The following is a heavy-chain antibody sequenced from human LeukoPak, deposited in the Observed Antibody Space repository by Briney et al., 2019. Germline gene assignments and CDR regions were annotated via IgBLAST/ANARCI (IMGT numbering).Heavy chain of an antibody. V-gene: IGHV4-61*02. CDR1: GGSISSDSYY. J-gene: IGHJ4*02. Sequence: SETLSLTCIVSGGSISSDSYYWSWIRQPAGKGLEWIGRVYTSGITNYNPSLKSRVTISVDTSKNQLSLRLSSVTAADTAVYYCATLGIVEATRREERLIDYWGQGTLVTVSS. CDR3: ATLGIVEATRREERLIDY. D-gene: IGHD1-26*01. CDR2: VYTSGIT.